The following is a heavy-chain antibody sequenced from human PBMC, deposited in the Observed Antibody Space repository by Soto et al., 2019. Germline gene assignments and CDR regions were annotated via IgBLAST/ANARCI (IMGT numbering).Heavy chain of an antibody. V-gene: IGHV4-4*02. CDR2: IYYTGAT. CDR1: SGSISSGNW. J-gene: IGHJ4*02. D-gene: IGHD6-13*01. CDR3: ARVFSAGSGWMYYFDF. Sequence: QVQLQESGPGLVESSGTLSLTCEVSSGSISSGNWWSWVRQPPGKGLEWIGEIYYTGATNYNPSLKLRVTMTIDTSKDQFSLNLRSATAADTAVYYCARVFSAGSGWMYYFDFWGQGILVSVSS.